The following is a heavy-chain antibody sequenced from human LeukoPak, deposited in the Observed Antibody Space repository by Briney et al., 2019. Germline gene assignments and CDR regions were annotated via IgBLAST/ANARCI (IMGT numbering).Heavy chain of an antibody. J-gene: IGHJ4*02. CDR2: ISGSSSTI. CDR3: ARVRFYYDSSGYGFFDY. V-gene: IGHV3-48*02. Sequence: PGESLRLSCAASGFIFISYAMNWVRQAPGKGLEWVSYISGSSSTIYNADSVKGRFTISRDNAKNTLYLQMNSLRDEDTAVYYCARVRFYYDSSGYGFFDYWGQGALVTVSS. CDR1: GFIFISYA. D-gene: IGHD3-22*01.